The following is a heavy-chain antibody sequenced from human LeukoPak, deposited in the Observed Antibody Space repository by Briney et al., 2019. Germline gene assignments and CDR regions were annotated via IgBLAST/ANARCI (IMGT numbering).Heavy chain of an antibody. J-gene: IGHJ4*02. CDR1: GYTFTDSY. CDR2: IIPIFGTA. Sequence: GASVKVSCKASGYTFTDSYMHWVRQAPGQGLEWMGGIIPIFGTANYAQKFQGRVTITADKSTSTAYMELSSLRSEDTAVYYCARIDHTGRDDYWGQGTLVTVSS. D-gene: IGHD4-17*01. CDR3: ARIDHTGRDDY. V-gene: IGHV1-69*06.